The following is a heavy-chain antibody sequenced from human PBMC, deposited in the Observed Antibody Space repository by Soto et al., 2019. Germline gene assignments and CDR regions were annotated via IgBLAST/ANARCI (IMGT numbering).Heavy chain of an antibody. Sequence: EVYLLESGGDLVQPGGSLRLSCAASGFSFDSYVMNWVRQAPGKGLEWVSSISLSGGGANYADSVKGRFTISRDNSKKTLSLQMNSLRAEDTAVYYCAKDLEQLTWGLHRDGLDVWGQGTTVTVSS. D-gene: IGHD1-1*01. J-gene: IGHJ6*02. CDR3: AKDLEQLTWGLHRDGLDV. CDR2: ISLSGGGA. V-gene: IGHV3-23*01. CDR1: GFSFDSYV.